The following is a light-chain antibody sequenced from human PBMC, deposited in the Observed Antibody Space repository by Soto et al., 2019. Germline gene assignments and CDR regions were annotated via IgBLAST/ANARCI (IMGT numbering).Light chain of an antibody. J-gene: IGKJ2*01. CDR3: QQYGTSPPYT. CDR2: HTS. CDR1: QSVSSSS. V-gene: IGKV3-20*01. Sequence: EVVMTQSPGTLSLSPGDRATLSCRASQSVSSSSLAWYQQKPGQAPRLLLYHTSTRATGIPDRWSGSGSGTHFTLTIGRLEPEDFAGCYCQQYGTSPPYTFGQGTKVEIK.